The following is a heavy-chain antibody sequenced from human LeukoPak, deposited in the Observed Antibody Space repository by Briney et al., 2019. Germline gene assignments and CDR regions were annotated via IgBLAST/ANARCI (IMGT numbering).Heavy chain of an antibody. CDR2: IWYDGSNK. J-gene: IGHJ4*02. V-gene: IGHV3-33*01. CDR3: ARSKPVHYDSSGYADY. Sequence: GGSLRLSCAASGFTFSSYGMNWVRQAPGKGLEWVAFIWYDGSNKYYADSVKGRFTISRDNSKNTLYLQMNSLRAEDTAVYYCARSKPVHYDSSGYADYWGQGTLVTVSS. D-gene: IGHD3-22*01. CDR1: GFTFSSYG.